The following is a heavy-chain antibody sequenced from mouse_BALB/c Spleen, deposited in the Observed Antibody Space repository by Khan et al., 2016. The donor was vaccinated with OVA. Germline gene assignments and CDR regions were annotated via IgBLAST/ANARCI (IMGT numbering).Heavy chain of an antibody. V-gene: IGHV2-9*02. CDR2: IWADGGT. CDR3: ARRDDCDPEWYFDV. Sequence: QVQLKESGPGLVAPSQSLSITCTVSGFSLTSYSVHWVRQPPGKGLEWLGVIWADGGTNYNSALMSRLSITKDNFKSQVFLKMNSLQSDDTAIYYCARRDDCDPEWYFDVWGAGTTVTVSS. D-gene: IGHD2-4*01. CDR1: GFSLTSYS. J-gene: IGHJ1*01.